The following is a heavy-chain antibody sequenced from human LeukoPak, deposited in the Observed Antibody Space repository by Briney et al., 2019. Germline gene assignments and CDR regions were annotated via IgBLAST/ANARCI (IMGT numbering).Heavy chain of an antibody. Sequence: GGSLRLSCAASGFTFSSYEMNWVRQAPGKGLEWVSYISSSGSTIYYADSVKGRFTISRDNAKNSLYLQINSLRAEDTAVYYCARSQYFDWLPFDYWGQGTLVTVSS. V-gene: IGHV3-48*03. CDR1: GFTFSSYE. D-gene: IGHD3-9*01. J-gene: IGHJ4*02. CDR2: ISSSGSTI. CDR3: ARSQYFDWLPFDY.